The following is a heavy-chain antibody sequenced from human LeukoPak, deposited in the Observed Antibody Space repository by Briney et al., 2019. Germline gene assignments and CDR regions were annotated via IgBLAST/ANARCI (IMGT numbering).Heavy chain of an antibody. Sequence: SVKVSCKASGGTFSSYTISWVRQAPGQGLEWMGRIIPILGIANYAQKFQGRVTITADKSTSTAYMELSSLRSEDTAVYYCARERRDTAMGYYYYYGMDVWGKGTTVTVSS. D-gene: IGHD5-18*01. CDR1: GGTFSSYT. CDR3: ARERRDTAMGYYYYYGMDV. V-gene: IGHV1-69*04. J-gene: IGHJ6*04. CDR2: IIPILGIA.